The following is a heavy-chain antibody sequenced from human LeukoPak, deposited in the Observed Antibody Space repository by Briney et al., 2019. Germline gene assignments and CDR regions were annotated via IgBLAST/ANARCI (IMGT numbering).Heavy chain of an antibody. CDR1: GFTFSNYW. V-gene: IGHV3-23*01. CDR2: ISGSGGST. CDR3: AKASYGYSYAQTLFDY. Sequence: GGSLRLSCAASGFTFSNYWMHWVRQAPGKGLEWVSSISGSGGSTQYADSVQGRFAISRDNSKNTLYLQMNSLRAEDTAVYYCAKASYGYSYAQTLFDYWGQGTLVTVSS. D-gene: IGHD5-18*01. J-gene: IGHJ4*02.